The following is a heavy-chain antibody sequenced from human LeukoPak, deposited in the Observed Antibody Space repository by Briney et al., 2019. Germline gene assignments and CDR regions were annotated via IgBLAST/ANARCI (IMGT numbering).Heavy chain of an antibody. D-gene: IGHD5-12*01. Sequence: SETLSLTCTVSGGSISSSSYYWGWIRQPPGKGLEWIGSIYYSGNTYYNPSLKSRVTISVDTSKNQFSLKLSSVTAADTAVYYCARFDIVANFDYWGQGTLVTVSS. CDR3: ARFDIVANFDY. J-gene: IGHJ4*02. CDR1: GGSISSSSYY. V-gene: IGHV4-39*07. CDR2: IYYSGNT.